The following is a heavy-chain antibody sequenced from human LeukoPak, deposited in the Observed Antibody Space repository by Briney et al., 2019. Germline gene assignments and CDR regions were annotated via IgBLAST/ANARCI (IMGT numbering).Heavy chain of an antibody. CDR2: ISTSGTIT. D-gene: IGHD3-22*01. CDR1: GFTFSDYY. V-gene: IGHV3-11*01. CDR3: ARRGRGYSLEY. J-gene: IGHJ4*02. Sequence: PGGSLRLSCAASGFTFSDYYLNWIRQAPGKGLEWLSDISTSGTITHYGDSVKGRFTISRDDAKNSVYLQMNSLGDEDTAVYYCARRGRGYSLEYWGQGTLVTVSS.